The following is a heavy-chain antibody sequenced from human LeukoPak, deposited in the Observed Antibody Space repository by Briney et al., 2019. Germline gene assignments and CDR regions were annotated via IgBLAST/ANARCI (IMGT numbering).Heavy chain of an antibody. Sequence: PGESLKISCKGSGYSFTSYWIAWVRQMPGKGLEWMGILYSGDSDTTYSPSFQVHVTISADKSISTAYLQWSSLKASDTAMYYCARPPFIWGQGTMVTVSS. V-gene: IGHV5-51*01. CDR1: GYSFTSYW. J-gene: IGHJ3*02. CDR3: ARPPFI. CDR2: LYSGDSDT.